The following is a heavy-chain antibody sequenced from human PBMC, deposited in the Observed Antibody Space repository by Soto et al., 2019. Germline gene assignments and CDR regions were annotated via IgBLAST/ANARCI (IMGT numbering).Heavy chain of an antibody. V-gene: IGHV1-18*01. CDR2: ISAYDGYT. CDR1: GYTFSSYG. CDR3: ARGGYYDSSGSRNYHYYGMSV. J-gene: IGHJ6*02. Sequence: ASVKVSCKASGYTFSSYGINWVRQAPGQGLEWLGWISAYDGYTNYAQILQGRVSMTTDTSTKTAYMELRSLRSDDTGVYYCARGGYYDSSGSRNYHYYGMSVRGQGTSVTVSS. D-gene: IGHD6-19*01.